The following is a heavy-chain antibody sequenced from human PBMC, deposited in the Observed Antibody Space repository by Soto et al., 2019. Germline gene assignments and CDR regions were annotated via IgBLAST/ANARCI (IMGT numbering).Heavy chain of an antibody. Sequence: PSETLSLTCTVSGGSISSSSYYWGWIRQPPGKGLEWIGSIYYSGSTYYNPSLKSRVTISVDTSKNQFSLKLSSVTAADTAVYYCARESSFPYEYDNKGGCFDPWGQGALVTVSS. CDR3: ARESSFPYEYDNKGGCFDP. V-gene: IGHV4-39*07. J-gene: IGHJ5*02. CDR1: GGSISSSSYY. D-gene: IGHD3-22*01. CDR2: IYYSGST.